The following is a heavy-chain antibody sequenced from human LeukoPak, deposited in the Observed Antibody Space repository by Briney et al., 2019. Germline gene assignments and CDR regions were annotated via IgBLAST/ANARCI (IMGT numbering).Heavy chain of an antibody. CDR3: ARGWPGFGASDI. CDR2: IKHDGGQK. J-gene: IGHJ3*02. D-gene: IGHD5-24*01. CDR1: GFTFSSFW. Sequence: SGGSLRLSCAASGFTFSSFWMSWVRQAPGKGLERVASIKHDGGQKYYADSVKGRFTISRDNAKNSLHLQMNSLRAEDTAVYYCARGWPGFGASDIWGQGTMVTVSS. V-gene: IGHV3-7*05.